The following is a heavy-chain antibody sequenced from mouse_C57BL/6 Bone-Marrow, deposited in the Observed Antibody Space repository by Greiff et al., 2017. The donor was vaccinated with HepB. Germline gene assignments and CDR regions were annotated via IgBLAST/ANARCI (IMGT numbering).Heavy chain of an antibody. CDR3: ARDRAYYSKGRWFAD. V-gene: IGHV5-4*01. D-gene: IGHD2-5*01. J-gene: IGHJ3*01. CDR1: GFTFSSYA. CDR2: ISDGGSYT. Sequence: EVNVVESGGGLVKPGGSLKLSCAASGFTFSSYAMSWVRQTPEKRLEWVATISDGGSYTYYPDNVKGRFTISRDNAKNNLYLQMSHLKSEDTAMYYCARDRAYYSKGRWFADWGQGTLVTASA.